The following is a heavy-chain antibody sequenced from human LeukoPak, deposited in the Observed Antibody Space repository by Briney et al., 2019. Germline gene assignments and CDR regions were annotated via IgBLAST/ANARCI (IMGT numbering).Heavy chain of an antibody. CDR3: ARDQSGSSPPGYYMDV. Sequence: GRSLRLSCAASGFTFSSYAMHWVRQAPGKGLEWVAVISYDGSNKYYADSVKGRFIISRDNSKNTLYLQMKSLRAEDTAVYYCARDQSGSSPPGYYMDVWGKGTTVTVSS. V-gene: IGHV3-30*01. CDR1: GFTFSSYA. J-gene: IGHJ6*03. CDR2: ISYDGSNK. D-gene: IGHD6-13*01.